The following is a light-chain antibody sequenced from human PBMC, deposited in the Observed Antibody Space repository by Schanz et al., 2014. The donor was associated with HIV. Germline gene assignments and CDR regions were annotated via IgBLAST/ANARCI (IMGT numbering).Light chain of an antibody. Sequence: HSALTQPRSVSGTPGQSVAISCTGTSSDVGGYNYVSWYQQHPGKAPKLMIYDVNKRPSGVPDRFSGSKSGNTASLTISGLQADDEADYYCSSYAATSNVLFGGGTKLTVL. J-gene: IGLJ3*02. CDR2: DVN. CDR1: SSDVGGYNY. V-gene: IGLV2-11*01. CDR3: SSYAATSNVL.